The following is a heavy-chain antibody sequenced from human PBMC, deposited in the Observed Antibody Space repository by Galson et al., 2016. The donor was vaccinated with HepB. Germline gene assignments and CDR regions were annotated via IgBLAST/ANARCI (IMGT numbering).Heavy chain of an antibody. CDR2: ITSSSDTM. CDR3: ARDRFVSGGSAVA. Sequence: SLRLSCAASGFIFSVYNMNWARQAPGKGLEWIAWITSSSDTMYYADPVKGRFTISSDNAKNSLYLEMNSLRDEDTAVYYCARDRFVSGGSAVAWGQGTLVTVSS. D-gene: IGHD6-19*01. V-gene: IGHV3-48*02. J-gene: IGHJ4*02. CDR1: GFIFSVYN.